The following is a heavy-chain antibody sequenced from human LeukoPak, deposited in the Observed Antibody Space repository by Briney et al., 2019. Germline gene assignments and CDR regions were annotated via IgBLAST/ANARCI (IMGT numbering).Heavy chain of an antibody. V-gene: IGHV3-48*04. D-gene: IGHD6-13*01. CDR1: GFTFSSYS. CDR3: ARISSSWYYFDY. CDR2: ITSSSSVI. J-gene: IGHJ4*02. Sequence: PGGSLRLSCAASGFTFSSYSMSWVRQAPGKGLEWVSYITSSSSVIYYADSVKGRLTVSRDNARNSVYPQMNSLRAEDTAVYYCARISSSWYYFDYWGQGTLVTVSS.